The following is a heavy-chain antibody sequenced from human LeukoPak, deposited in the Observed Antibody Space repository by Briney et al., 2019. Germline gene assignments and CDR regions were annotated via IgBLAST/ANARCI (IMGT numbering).Heavy chain of an antibody. J-gene: IGHJ4*02. CDR1: GGSISSGGYY. CDR3: ARGRATVTTFDY. Sequence: SETLSLTCTVSGGSISSGGYYWSWIRQHPGKGLEWIGYIYYSRSTYYNPSLKSRVTISVDTSKNQFSLKLSSVTAADTAVYYCARGRATVTTFDYWGQGTLVTVSS. CDR2: IYYSRST. D-gene: IGHD4-17*01. V-gene: IGHV4-31*03.